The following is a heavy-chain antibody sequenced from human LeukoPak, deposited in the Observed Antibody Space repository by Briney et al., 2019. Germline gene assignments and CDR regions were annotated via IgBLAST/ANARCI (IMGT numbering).Heavy chain of an antibody. D-gene: IGHD3-22*01. CDR2: IFYTGDS. J-gene: IGHJ4*02. CDR3: ARGSAHYYDSSGYYPLDY. CDR1: GVSSSSSY. V-gene: IGHV4-59*08. Sequence: SETLSLTCTVSGVSSSSSYWSWIRQPPGKGLEWIGYIFYTGDSNHNPSFKSRVSISLDTSKDQISLKLYSVTAADTAVYYCARGSAHYYDSSGYYPLDYWGQGTLVTVSS.